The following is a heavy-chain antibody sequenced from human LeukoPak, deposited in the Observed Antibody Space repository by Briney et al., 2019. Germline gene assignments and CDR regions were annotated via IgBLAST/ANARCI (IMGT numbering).Heavy chain of an antibody. CDR1: GGSFSGYY. CDR2: INHSGST. CDR3: ARHVGLQWLASDY. Sequence: SGTLSLTCAVYGGSFSGYYWSWIRQPPGKGLEWIGEINHSGSTNYNPSLKSRVTISVDTSKNQFSLKLSSVTAADTAVYYCARHVGLQWLASDYWGQGTLVTVS. J-gene: IGHJ4*02. D-gene: IGHD6-19*01. V-gene: IGHV4-34*01.